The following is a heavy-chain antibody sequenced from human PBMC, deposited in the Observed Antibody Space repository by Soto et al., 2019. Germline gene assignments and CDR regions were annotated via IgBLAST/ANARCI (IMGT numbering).Heavy chain of an antibody. CDR2: IYYSGST. V-gene: IGHV4-59*01. CDR3: ARHPPSIAGFDP. Sequence: SETLSLTCTVSGGSLSSYYCSWSRQPPGKGLEWIGFIYYSGSTNYNPSLKSRVTISVDTSKNQFSLKLSSVTAADTAVYYCARHPPSIAGFDPWGQGTLVTVSS. CDR1: GGSLSSYY. D-gene: IGHD6-6*01. J-gene: IGHJ5*02.